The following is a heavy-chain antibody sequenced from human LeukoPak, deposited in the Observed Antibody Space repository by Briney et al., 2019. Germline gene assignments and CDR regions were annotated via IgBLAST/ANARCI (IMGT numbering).Heavy chain of an antibody. J-gene: IGHJ4*02. CDR1: GFTFSDYY. V-gene: IGHV3-11*01. Sequence: GGSLRVFCAASGFTFSDYYMSWIRQAPGKGLEWVSYISNSGSAIYYVDSVKGRFTISRDNAKNSLYLQMNSLRAEDTAVYYCARVRGSYAVDYWGQGTLVTVSS. CDR2: ISNSGSAI. D-gene: IGHD1-26*01. CDR3: ARVRGSYAVDY.